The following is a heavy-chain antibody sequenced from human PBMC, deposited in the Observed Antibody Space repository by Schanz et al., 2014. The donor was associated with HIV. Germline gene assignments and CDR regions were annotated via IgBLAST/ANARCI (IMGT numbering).Heavy chain of an antibody. D-gene: IGHD3-3*02. Sequence: QVQLVQSGTEVKKPGSSVKVSCKPSGGTFRSFAISWVRQAPGQGLEWMGGIIPLFGTTNYAQKFQGRVTITADKSTSTAYMELSSLRSEDTAVYYCAKSPIFGDVIFYGMDVWGQGTTVTVTS. CDR2: IIPLFGTT. CDR1: GGTFRSFA. J-gene: IGHJ6*02. CDR3: AKSPIFGDVIFYGMDV. V-gene: IGHV1-69*06.